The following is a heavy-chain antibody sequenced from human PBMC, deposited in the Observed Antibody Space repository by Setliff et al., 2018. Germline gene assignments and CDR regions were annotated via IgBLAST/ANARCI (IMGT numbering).Heavy chain of an antibody. Sequence: ASVKVSCKASGYTFTSYGFSWVRQAPGQGLEWMGWISVYNGKTKYAQKFQGRVTMTTDTSTSTAYMELRSLRSDDTAVYYCARDQRYSSRGPDAFDIWGQGTMVTVSS. CDR2: ISVYNGKT. CDR3: ARDQRYSSRGPDAFDI. V-gene: IGHV1-18*01. J-gene: IGHJ3*02. D-gene: IGHD6-19*01. CDR1: GYTFTSYG.